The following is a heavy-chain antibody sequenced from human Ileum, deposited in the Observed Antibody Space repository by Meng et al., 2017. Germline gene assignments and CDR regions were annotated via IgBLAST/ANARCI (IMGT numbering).Heavy chain of an antibody. CDR1: GFNIVDYD. J-gene: IGHJ4*02. CDR2: IYPGDSDT. CDR3: ARSGGSHSPLRDY. Sequence: GGSLRLSCAASGFNIVDYDMNWVRQPPGKGLEWMGIIYPGDSDTRYSPSFQGQVPISADKSISTAYLQWSNLKASDTAMYYCARSGGSHSPLRDYWGQGTLVTVSS. V-gene: IGHV5-51*01. D-gene: IGHD1-26*01.